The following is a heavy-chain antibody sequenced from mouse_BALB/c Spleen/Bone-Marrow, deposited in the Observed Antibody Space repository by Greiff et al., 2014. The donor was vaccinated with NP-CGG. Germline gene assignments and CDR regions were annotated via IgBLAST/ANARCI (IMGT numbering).Heavy chain of an antibody. J-gene: IGHJ3*01. D-gene: IGHD2-4*01. V-gene: IGHV3-2*02. CDR2: ISYSGST. CDR3: ARSSSYDYDVGFAY. CDR1: GYSITRDYA. Sequence: EVKLEESGPGLVKPSQSPSLTCIVTGYSITRDYAWNWIRQFPGNKLEWMGYISYSGSTTYNPSLESRISITRDTSKNQFFLQLNSVTTEDTATYYCARSSSYDYDVGFAYWGQWTLVTVSA.